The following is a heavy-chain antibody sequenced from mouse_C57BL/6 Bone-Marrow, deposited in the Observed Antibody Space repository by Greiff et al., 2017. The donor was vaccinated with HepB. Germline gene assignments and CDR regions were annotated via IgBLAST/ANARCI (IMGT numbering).Heavy chain of an antibody. CDR3: AREALHYYGSSYGYFDV. Sequence: QVQLQQSGAELVKPGASVKISCKASGYTFTDYYINWVKQRPGQGLEWIGKIGPGSGSTYYNEKFKGKATLTADKSSSTAYMQLSSLTSEDSAVYYCAREALHYYGSSYGYFDVWGTGTTVTVSS. J-gene: IGHJ1*03. V-gene: IGHV1-77*01. CDR2: IGPGSGST. D-gene: IGHD1-1*01. CDR1: GYTFTDYY.